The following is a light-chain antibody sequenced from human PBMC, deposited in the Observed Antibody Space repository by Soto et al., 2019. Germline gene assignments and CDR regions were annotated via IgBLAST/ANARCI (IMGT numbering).Light chain of an antibody. J-gene: IGLJ1*01. CDR2: EVV. Sequence: QSALTQPHSASGSPGQSVTISCTGTRNDIGAYEFVSWYQHHPGKAPKLIIYEVVQRPSGVPDRFSGSKSGNTASLTVSGLQAADEADYYCKSYAGSNTYVFGTGTKVTVL. CDR3: KSYAGSNTYV. CDR1: RNDIGAYEF. V-gene: IGLV2-8*01.